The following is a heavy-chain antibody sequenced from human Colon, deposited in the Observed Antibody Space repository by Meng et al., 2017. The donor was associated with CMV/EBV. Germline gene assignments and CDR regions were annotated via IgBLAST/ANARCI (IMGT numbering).Heavy chain of an antibody. Sequence: SCVASGFTFSSYAMIWVRQAPGKGLEWVSAISGSGGSTYYADSVKGRFTISRDNSKNSLYLQMNSLRAEDTAVYFCAQVSSTWYWFDSWGQGTLVTVSS. J-gene: IGHJ5*01. D-gene: IGHD6-13*01. CDR2: ISGSGGST. CDR1: GFTFSSYA. V-gene: IGHV3-23*01. CDR3: AQVSSTWYWFDS.